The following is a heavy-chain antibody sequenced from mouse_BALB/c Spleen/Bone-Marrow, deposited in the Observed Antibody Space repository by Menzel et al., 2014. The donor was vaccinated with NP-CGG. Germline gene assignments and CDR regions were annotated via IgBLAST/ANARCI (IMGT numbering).Heavy chain of an antibody. CDR3: ARRGYGYLDY. CDR2: IFPGTVTP. V-gene: IGHV1S132*01. D-gene: IGHD2-10*02. J-gene: IGHJ2*01. Sequence: VQLQQSGAELVKPGASVKLSCKTSGYTFTSYWIHWVKQRPGQGLGWIGEIFPGTVTPYYNEKFKGKATLTIDTSSSTASMQLSSLTSEDSAVYFCARRGYGYLDYWGQGTTLTVSS. CDR1: GYTFTSYW.